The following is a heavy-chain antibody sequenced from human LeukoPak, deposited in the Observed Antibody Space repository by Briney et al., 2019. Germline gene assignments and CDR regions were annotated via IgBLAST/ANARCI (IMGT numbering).Heavy chain of an antibody. CDR2: IYYGGST. J-gene: IGHJ5*02. CDR3: ARGRRCITIFGVVNCGVWFDP. D-gene: IGHD3-3*01. Sequence: SQTLSLTCTVSGGSISSGGYYWSWIRQHPGKGLEWIGYIYYGGSTYYNPSLKSRVTISVDTSKNQFSLKLSSVTAADTAVYYCARGRRCITIFGVVNCGVWFDPWGQGTLVTVSS. CDR1: GGSISSGGYY. V-gene: IGHV4-31*03.